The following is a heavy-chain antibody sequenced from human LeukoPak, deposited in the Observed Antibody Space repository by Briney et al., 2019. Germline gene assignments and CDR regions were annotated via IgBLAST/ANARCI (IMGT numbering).Heavy chain of an antibody. CDR2: INPNSGGT. Sequence: GASVKVSCKASGYTFTGYYMHWVRQAPGQGLEWMGWINPNSGGTNYAQKFQGRVTMTRDTSISTAYMELSRLRSDDTAVYYCARDWDPIAAAGCFDPWGQGTLVTVSS. V-gene: IGHV1-2*02. J-gene: IGHJ5*02. D-gene: IGHD6-13*01. CDR3: ARDWDPIAAAGCFDP. CDR1: GYTFTGYY.